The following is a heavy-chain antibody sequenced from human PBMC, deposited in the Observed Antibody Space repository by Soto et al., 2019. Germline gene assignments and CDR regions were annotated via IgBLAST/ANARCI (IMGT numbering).Heavy chain of an antibody. J-gene: IGHJ4*02. CDR3: AKSLSAIPGDS. CDR1: GFTFSSYK. V-gene: IGHV3-7*05. D-gene: IGHD2-2*01. Sequence: GGALRLNSADSGFTFSSYKISWVRQGPGKGPEWVANIKQDGSEIYYVDSVKGRFTISRDNAKSSLYLQMTSLRAEDTAVYHCAKSLSAIPGDSWGQGTLVTVSS. CDR2: IKQDGSEI.